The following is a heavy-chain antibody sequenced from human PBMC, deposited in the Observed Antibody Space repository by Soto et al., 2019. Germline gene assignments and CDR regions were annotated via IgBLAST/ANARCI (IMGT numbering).Heavy chain of an antibody. Sequence: SETLSLTCAVSGGSISGSYYYWAWLRQSPGKGPEWIGSVFYTGFTSYNPSLESRVSVSVDTSKSQFSLKLSAVTAADTAVYYCATSQKGYNWNYFDHWGQGALVTVS. CDR2: VFYTGFT. J-gene: IGHJ4*02. D-gene: IGHD1-20*01. CDR3: ATSQKGYNWNYFDH. V-gene: IGHV4-39*01. CDR1: GGSISGSYYY.